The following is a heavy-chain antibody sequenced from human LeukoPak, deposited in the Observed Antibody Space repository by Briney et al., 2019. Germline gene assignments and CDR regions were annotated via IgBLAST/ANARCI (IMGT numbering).Heavy chain of an antibody. Sequence: SETLSLTCTVSGGSISSSSYYWGWIRQPPGKGLEWIGSIYYSGSTYYNPSLKSRVTISVDKSKNQFSLKLNSVTAADTAVYYCASASDGVVATANFDYWGQGTLVTVSS. CDR3: ASASDGVVATANFDY. CDR1: GGSISSSSYY. D-gene: IGHD5-12*01. CDR2: IYYSGST. J-gene: IGHJ4*02. V-gene: IGHV4-39*07.